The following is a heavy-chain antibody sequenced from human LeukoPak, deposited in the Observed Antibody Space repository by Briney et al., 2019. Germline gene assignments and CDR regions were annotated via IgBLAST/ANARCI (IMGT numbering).Heavy chain of an antibody. V-gene: IGHV3-30*02. D-gene: IGHD6-6*01. Sequence: PGGSLRLSCAASGFTFSSYGMHWVRQAPGKGLEWVAFIRYDGSNKYYADSVKGRFTISRDNSKNTLYLQMNSLRAEDTAVYYCAKIASIAARGYFDLWGRGTLVTVSS. CDR3: AKIASIAARGYFDL. J-gene: IGHJ2*01. CDR1: GFTFSSYG. CDR2: IRYDGSNK.